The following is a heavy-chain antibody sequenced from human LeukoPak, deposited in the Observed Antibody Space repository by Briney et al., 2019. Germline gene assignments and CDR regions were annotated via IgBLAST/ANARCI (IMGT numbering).Heavy chain of an antibody. D-gene: IGHD3-10*01. Sequence: SQTLSLTCAISGDSVSSNNVAWSWFRQSPSRGLEWLGRTYYRSKWYNQYAPSVKGRVTVNPDTSKNQFSLQVNSVTPEDTAMYYCTREGSGIPSYFDYWGQGTLVIVSS. J-gene: IGHJ4*02. CDR3: TREGSGIPSYFDY. V-gene: IGHV6-1*01. CDR2: TYYRSKWYN. CDR1: GDSVSSNNVA.